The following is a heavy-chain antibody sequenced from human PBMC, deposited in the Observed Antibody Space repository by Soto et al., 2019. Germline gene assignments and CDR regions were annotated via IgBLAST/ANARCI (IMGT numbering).Heavy chain of an antibody. CDR1: GFTFSSYA. J-gene: IGHJ4*02. D-gene: IGHD2-15*01. CDR3: ARALVVVAATCSY. CDR2: ISGSGGST. V-gene: IGHV3-23*01. Sequence: EVQLLESGGGLVQPGGSLRLSCAASGFTFSSYAMSWVRQDPGKGLEWVSAISGSGGSTYYADSVKGRFTISRDNCNNTRYLQMNCRSAEYTAVYYCARALVVVAATCSYWGQGTLVTVSS.